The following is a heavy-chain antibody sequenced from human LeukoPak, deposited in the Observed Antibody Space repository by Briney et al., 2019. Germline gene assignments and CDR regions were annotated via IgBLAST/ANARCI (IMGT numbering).Heavy chain of an antibody. Sequence: PGGSLRLSCAASGFTFSSYAVSWVRQAPGKGLEWVSTISGSGGSTYYVDSVKGRFTISRDNSKNTLYLQMNSLRAEDTAVYYCAKTVITMVRGIIVGPNWFDPWGQGTLVTISS. D-gene: IGHD3-10*01. J-gene: IGHJ5*02. CDR1: GFTFSSYA. V-gene: IGHV3-23*01. CDR3: AKTVITMVRGIIVGPNWFDP. CDR2: ISGSGGST.